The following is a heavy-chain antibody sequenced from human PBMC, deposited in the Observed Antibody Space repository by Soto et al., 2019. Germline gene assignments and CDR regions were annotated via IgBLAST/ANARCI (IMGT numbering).Heavy chain of an antibody. Sequence: GWSLRLSCASSVFTFISYAMHWVRQAPGKGLEWVAVISYDGSNKYYADSVKGRFTISRDNSKNTLYLQMNSLRAEDTAVYYCARFIAGGYYYYGMDVWGQGTTVTVSS. CDR3: ARFIAGGYYYYGMDV. CDR2: ISYDGSNK. V-gene: IGHV3-30-3*01. CDR1: VFTFISYA. D-gene: IGHD3-10*01. J-gene: IGHJ6*02.